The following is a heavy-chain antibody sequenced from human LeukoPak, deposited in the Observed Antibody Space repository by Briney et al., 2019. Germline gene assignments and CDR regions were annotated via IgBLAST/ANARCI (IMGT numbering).Heavy chain of an antibody. D-gene: IGHD3-10*01. V-gene: IGHV4-61*02. CDR3: ARNRYYYGSGNYGVPNWFDP. J-gene: IGHJ5*02. CDR1: GGSISSGSYY. CDR2: IYTSGST. Sequence: RTSETLSLTCTVSGGSISSGSYYWSWIRQPAGKGLEWIGRIYTSGSTNYNPSLKSRVTISVDTSKNQFSLKLSSVTAADTAVYYCARNRYYYGSGNYGVPNWFDPWGQGTLVTVSS.